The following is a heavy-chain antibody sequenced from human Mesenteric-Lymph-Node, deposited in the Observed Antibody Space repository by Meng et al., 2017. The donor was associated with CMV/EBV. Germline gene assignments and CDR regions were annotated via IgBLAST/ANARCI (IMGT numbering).Heavy chain of an antibody. CDR2: IFNNGNI. D-gene: IGHD3-3*01. J-gene: IGHJ4*02. CDR1: GGSIGASTYF. CDR3: ARQRTTSLFGVITHSGLDY. V-gene: IGHV4-39*07. Sequence: SETLSLTCTVSGGSIGASTYFWDWVRLSPGKGLEWIGSIFNNGNIYYNPSLRSRVALSVDTSNNQFSLKFNSVTAADTAVYYCARQRTTSLFGVITHSGLDYWGQGALVTVSS.